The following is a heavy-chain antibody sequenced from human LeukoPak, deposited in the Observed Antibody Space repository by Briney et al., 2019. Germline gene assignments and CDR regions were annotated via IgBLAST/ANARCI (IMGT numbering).Heavy chain of an antibody. V-gene: IGHV3-7*01. D-gene: IGHD1-26*01. CDR2: IKQAGSEI. CDR1: GFTFSGYW. CDR3: ARDKIVGPTTLDY. Sequence: GGSLRLSCAASGFTFSGYWMSWVRQTPEKGLEWVANIKQAGSEIYYVDSVKGRFTISRDNAENSLYLQMNSLRADDTAVYYCARDKIVGPTTLDYWGQGTLVTVSS. J-gene: IGHJ4*02.